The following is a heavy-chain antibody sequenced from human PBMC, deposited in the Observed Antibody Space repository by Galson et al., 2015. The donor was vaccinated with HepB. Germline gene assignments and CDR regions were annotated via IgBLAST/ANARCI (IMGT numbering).Heavy chain of an antibody. V-gene: IGHV4-59*08. D-gene: IGHD1-26*01. Sequence: TLSLTCTVYGGSISHSYWSWIRQPPGKGLEWIGYAYYSGSTNYSGSTNYNPSLKSRVTISVDTSKNHFSLKLTSVTAADTAVYYCARYRENYSGTFDFDCGGQGTLVTVSS. CDR2: AYYSGSTNYSGST. CDR3: ARYRENYSGTFDFDC. CDR1: GGSISHSY. J-gene: IGHJ4*02.